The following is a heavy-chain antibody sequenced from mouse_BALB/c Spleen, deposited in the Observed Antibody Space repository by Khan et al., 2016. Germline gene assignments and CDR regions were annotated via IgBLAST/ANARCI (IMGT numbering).Heavy chain of an antibody. Sequence: VQLQQSGAELVKPGASVKLSCTASGFNIKDTYMHWVKQRPEQGLEWIGRIDPANGNTKYDPKFQGKATITADTSSNTAYLQLSSLTSEDTAVYDWARAHYYGSSEYYFDYWGQGTTLTVSS. D-gene: IGHD1-1*01. CDR3: ARAHYYGSSEYYFDY. J-gene: IGHJ2*01. CDR1: GFNIKDTY. CDR2: IDPANGNT. V-gene: IGHV14-3*02.